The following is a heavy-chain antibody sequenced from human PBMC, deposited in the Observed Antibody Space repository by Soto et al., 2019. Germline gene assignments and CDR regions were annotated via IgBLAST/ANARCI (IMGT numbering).Heavy chain of an antibody. CDR1: GFTFSSYA. Sequence: EVQLLESGGGLVQPGGSLRLSCAASGFTFSSYAMSWVRQAPGKGLEWVSAISGSGGSTYYADSVKGRFTISGDNSKNTLYLQMISRTAADTAVYYCATPGIGFGELGSWFDPWGQGTLVTVSS. V-gene: IGHV3-23*01. CDR3: ATPGIGFGELGSWFDP. D-gene: IGHD3-10*01. CDR2: ISGSGGST. J-gene: IGHJ5*02.